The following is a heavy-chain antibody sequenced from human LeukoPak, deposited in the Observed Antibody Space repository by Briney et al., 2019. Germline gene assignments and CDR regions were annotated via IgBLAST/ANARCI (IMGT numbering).Heavy chain of an antibody. J-gene: IGHJ4*02. D-gene: IGHD6-13*01. CDR2: ISGSGGST. CDR1: GFTFSSYA. V-gene: IGHV3-23*01. CDR3: AKDREGYGAAGTGFDY. Sequence: PGGSLRLSCAASGFTFSSYAMSWVRQAPGKGLEWVSAISGSGGSTYYADSVKSRFTISRDNSKNTLYLQMNSLRAEDTAVYYCAKDREGYGAAGTGFDYWGQGTLVTVSS.